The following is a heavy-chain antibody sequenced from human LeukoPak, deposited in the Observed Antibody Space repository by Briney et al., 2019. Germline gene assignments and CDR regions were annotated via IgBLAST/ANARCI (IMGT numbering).Heavy chain of an antibody. D-gene: IGHD1-26*01. Sequence: GGSLRLSCAASGFTFSSYSMNWVRQAPGKGLEWVSSISSSSSYIYYADSVKGRFTISRDNAKNSLYLQMNSLRAEDTAVYYCASSSGSLTIFDYWGQGTLVTVSS. J-gene: IGHJ4*02. CDR1: GFTFSSYS. V-gene: IGHV3-21*01. CDR3: ASSSGSLTIFDY. CDR2: ISSSSSYI.